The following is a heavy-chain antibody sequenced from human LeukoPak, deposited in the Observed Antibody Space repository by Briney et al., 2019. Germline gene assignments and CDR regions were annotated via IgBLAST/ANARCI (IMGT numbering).Heavy chain of an antibody. CDR1: GGSISSSSYY. V-gene: IGHV4-39*01. Sequence: SETLSLTCTVSGGSISSSSYYWGWIRQPPGKGLEWIGSIYYSGSTYYNPSLKSRVTISVDTSKNQFSLKLSSVTAADTAVYYCARAGYRSRTVNYRGQGTLVTVSS. J-gene: IGHJ4*02. CDR3: ARAGYRSRTVNY. CDR2: IYYSGST. D-gene: IGHD6-13*01.